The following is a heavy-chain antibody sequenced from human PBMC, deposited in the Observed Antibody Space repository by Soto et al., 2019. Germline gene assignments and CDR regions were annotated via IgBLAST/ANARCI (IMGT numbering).Heavy chain of an antibody. Sequence: EVQLLESGGGLVQPGGSLRLSCAASGVIFSSYVMSWVRQAPGKGLEWVSAISGSGVSTYYAVSVKGRFTISRDNSKNTLYLQMNSLRAEDTAVYYCAKEFSSGWGRSDYWGQGTLVTVSS. J-gene: IGHJ4*02. D-gene: IGHD6-19*01. CDR1: GVIFSSYV. CDR3: AKEFSSGWGRSDY. CDR2: ISGSGVST. V-gene: IGHV3-23*01.